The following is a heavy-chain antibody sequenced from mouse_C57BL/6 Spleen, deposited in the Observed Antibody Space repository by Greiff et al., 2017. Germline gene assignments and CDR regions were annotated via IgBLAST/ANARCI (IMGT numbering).Heavy chain of an antibody. CDR1: GYTFTSYW. V-gene: IGHV1-5*01. CDR2: IYPGNSDT. D-gene: IGHD2-4*01. J-gene: IGHJ1*03. Sequence: VQLQQSGTVLARPGASVKMSCKTSGYTFTSYWMHWVKQRPGQGLEWIGAIYPGNSDTSYNQKFKGKAKLTAVTSASTAYMELSSLTNEDSAVYYCTRLKFYDYDWYFDVWGTGTTVTVSS. CDR3: TRLKFYDYDWYFDV.